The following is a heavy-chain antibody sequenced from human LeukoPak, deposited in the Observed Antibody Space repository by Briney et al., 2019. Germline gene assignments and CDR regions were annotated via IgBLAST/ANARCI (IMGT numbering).Heavy chain of an antibody. D-gene: IGHD2-21*01. CDR3: ARDPPGLSLFDS. Sequence: PSETLSITCTVSGGSITNYYWSWIRQPAGKGLAWIGRIYTSGSTNYNPSLKSRVTMSVDTSKNQFSLKLSSVTAADTAVYYCARDPPGLSLFDSWGQGTLVTVSS. J-gene: IGHJ4*02. CDR2: IYTSGST. V-gene: IGHV4-4*07. CDR1: GGSITNYY.